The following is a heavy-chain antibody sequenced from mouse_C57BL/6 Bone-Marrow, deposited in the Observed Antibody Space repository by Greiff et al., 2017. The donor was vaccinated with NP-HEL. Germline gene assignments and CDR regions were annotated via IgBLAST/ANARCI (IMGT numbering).Heavy chain of an antibody. CDR1: GYTFTSYW. CDR3: ARTNWDDFDY. J-gene: IGHJ2*01. CDR2: IDPSDSYT. Sequence: QVQLQQPGAELVMPGASVKLSCKASGYTFTSYWMHWVKQRPGQGLEWIGEIDPSDSYTNYNQKFKGKSTLTVDKSSSTAYMQLSSLTSEDSAVYYCARTNWDDFDYWGQGTTLTVSS. D-gene: IGHD4-1*01. V-gene: IGHV1-69*01.